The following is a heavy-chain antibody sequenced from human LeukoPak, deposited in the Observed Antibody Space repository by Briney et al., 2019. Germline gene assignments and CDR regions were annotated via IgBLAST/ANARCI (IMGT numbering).Heavy chain of an antibody. J-gene: IGHJ3*02. CDR3: VKADATIGGAFDT. V-gene: IGHV3-23*01. D-gene: IGHD3-16*01. Sequence: GGSLRLSCAASRFIFRNYAMSWVRQAPGRGLEWLSIISGTADSKYYADSVKGRFTISRDNPRSTLYLEMNILRAEDTAVYYCVKADATIGGAFDTWGQGTMVIVSS. CDR1: RFIFRNYA. CDR2: ISGTADSK.